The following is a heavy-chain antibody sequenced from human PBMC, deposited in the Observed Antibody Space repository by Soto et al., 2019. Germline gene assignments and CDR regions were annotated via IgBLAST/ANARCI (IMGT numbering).Heavy chain of an antibody. J-gene: IGHJ6*02. CDR2: TYYRSKWYN. Sequence: PSAADSRTDSISGDRLWRYRASWTWNRQYPSRGLEWLGRTYYRSKWYNDYAVSVKSRITINPDTSKNQFSLQRNSVTPEDTAVYYCARARRGGYKLYYCYGMDCRGQRTTVIVSS. D-gene: IGHD5-12*01. CDR1: GDRLWRYRAS. V-gene: IGHV6-1*01. CDR3: ARARRGGYKLYYCYGMDC.